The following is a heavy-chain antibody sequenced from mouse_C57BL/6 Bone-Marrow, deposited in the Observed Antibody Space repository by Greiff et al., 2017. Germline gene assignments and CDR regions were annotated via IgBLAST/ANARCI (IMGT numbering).Heavy chain of an antibody. Sequence: QVQLQQSGAELARPGASVKLSCKASGYTFTSSGISWVKQRTGQGLEWIGEIYPRSGNTYYNEKFKGKATLTADKSSSTAYMELRSLTSEDSAVXVCARDRLIPLYYAMDYWGQGTSVTVSS. J-gene: IGHJ4*01. D-gene: IGHD2-3*01. V-gene: IGHV1-81*01. CDR3: ARDRLIPLYYAMDY. CDR1: GYTFTSSG. CDR2: IYPRSGNT.